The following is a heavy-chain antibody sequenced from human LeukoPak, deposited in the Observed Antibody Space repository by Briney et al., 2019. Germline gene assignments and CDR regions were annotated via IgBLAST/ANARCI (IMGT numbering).Heavy chain of an antibody. CDR2: IYYNGNT. CDR3: ASGRSNYYGMDV. CDR1: DVSINSYY. D-gene: IGHD1-26*01. V-gene: IGHV4-59*01. Sequence: SETLSLTCSVSDVSINSYYWNWIRRPPGKGLEWIGYIYYNGNTNYSPSLKSRVTMSVDTSKNLFSLKVSSVTAADTAVYYCASGRSNYYGMDVWGQGTTVTVSS. J-gene: IGHJ6*02.